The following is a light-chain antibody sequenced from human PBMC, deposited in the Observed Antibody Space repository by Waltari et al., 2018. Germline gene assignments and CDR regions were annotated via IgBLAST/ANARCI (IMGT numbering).Light chain of an antibody. V-gene: IGLV2-11*01. CDR1: SRAVAPYQS. CDR2: DVS. Sequence: QSALTPPRPVSGSPGHSATISCPGPSRAVAPYQSVPSYHHHPGKTPKVMIYDVSKRPSGVPDRLSGSKSGNTASLTISGLQAEDECDYYCCSYAGSYTWVLGGGTKLTVL. CDR3: CSYAGSYTWV. J-gene: IGLJ3*02.